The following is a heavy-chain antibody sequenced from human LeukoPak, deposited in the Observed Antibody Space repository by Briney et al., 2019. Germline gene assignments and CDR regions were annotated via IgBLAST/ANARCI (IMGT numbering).Heavy chain of an antibody. CDR1: GYTLTELS. V-gene: IGHV1-24*01. D-gene: IGHD6-19*01. CDR2: FDPEDGET. CDR3: ARANPRSGWVENFDY. Sequence: GASVKVSCKVSGYTLTELSMHWVRQAPGKGLEWMGGFDPEDGETIYAQKFQGRVTMTEDTSTDTAYMELSSLRSEDTAVYYCARANPRSGWVENFDYWGQGTLVTVSS. J-gene: IGHJ4*02.